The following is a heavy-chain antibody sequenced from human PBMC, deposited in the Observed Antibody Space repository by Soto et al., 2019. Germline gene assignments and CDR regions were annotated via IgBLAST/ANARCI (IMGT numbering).Heavy chain of an antibody. Sequence: GGSLRLSCAASGFTFSSYWMSWVRQAPGKGLEWVANIKQDGSEKYYVDSVKGRFTISRDNAKNSLYLQMNSLRAEDTAVYYCAREGVVWSGYYFDYWGQGTLVTSPQ. CDR2: IKQDGSEK. J-gene: IGHJ4*02. V-gene: IGHV3-7*01. D-gene: IGHD3-3*01. CDR3: AREGVVWSGYYFDY. CDR1: GFTFSSYW.